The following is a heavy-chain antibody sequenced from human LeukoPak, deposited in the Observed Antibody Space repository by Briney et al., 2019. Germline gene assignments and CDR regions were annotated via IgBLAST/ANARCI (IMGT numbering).Heavy chain of an antibody. V-gene: IGHV1-69*05. CDR3: ARDEAARFDP. CDR1: GGTFSSYA. Sequence: LVKVSCKASGGTFSSYAISWMRQAPGQGLEWMGGIIPIFGTANYAQKFQGRVTITTDESTSTAYMELSSLRSEDTAVYYCARDEAARFDPWGQGTLVTVSP. J-gene: IGHJ5*02. D-gene: IGHD6-6*01. CDR2: IIPIFGTA.